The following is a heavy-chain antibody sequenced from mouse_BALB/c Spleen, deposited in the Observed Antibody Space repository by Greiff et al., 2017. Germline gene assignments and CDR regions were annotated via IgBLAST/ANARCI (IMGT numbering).Heavy chain of an antibody. CDR1: GYAFSSSW. Sequence: QVQLQQSGPELVKPGASVKISCKASGYAFSSSWMNWVKQRPGQGLEWIGRIYPGDGDTNYNGKFKGKATLTADKSSSTAYMQLSSLTSVDSAIYFCAAPWFAYWGQGTLVTVSA. J-gene: IGHJ3*01. CDR3: AAPWFAY. V-gene: IGHV1-82*01. CDR2: IYPGDGDT.